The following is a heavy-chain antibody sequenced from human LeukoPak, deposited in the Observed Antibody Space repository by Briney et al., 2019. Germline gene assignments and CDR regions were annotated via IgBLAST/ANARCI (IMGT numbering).Heavy chain of an antibody. CDR3: ARFAGTSVTTGRGAFDI. CDR1: GYTFTSYW. J-gene: IGHJ3*02. Sequence: GESLKISCKGSGYTFTSYWIGWVRQMSGKDLEWMGIIYPGDSDTRYSPSFQGQVTISVDKSISTAYLQWSSLKASDTAMYYCARFAGTSVTTGRGAFDIWGQGTMVTVSS. V-gene: IGHV5-51*01. CDR2: IYPGDSDT. D-gene: IGHD4-17*01.